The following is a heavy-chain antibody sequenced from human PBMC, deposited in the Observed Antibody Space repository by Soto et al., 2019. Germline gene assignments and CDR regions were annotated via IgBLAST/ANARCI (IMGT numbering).Heavy chain of an antibody. CDR2: IYYSGST. CDR1: GGSISSGGYY. J-gene: IGHJ3*02. CDR3: ARDLGGVVPAAKRGAFDI. Sequence: QVQLQESGPGLVKPSQTLSPTCTVSGGSISSGGYYWSWIRQHPGKGLEWIGYIYYSGSTYYNPSLKSRVTISVDTSKNQFSLKLSSVTAADTAVYYCARDLGGVVPAAKRGAFDIWGQGTMVTVSS. V-gene: IGHV4-31*03. D-gene: IGHD2-2*01.